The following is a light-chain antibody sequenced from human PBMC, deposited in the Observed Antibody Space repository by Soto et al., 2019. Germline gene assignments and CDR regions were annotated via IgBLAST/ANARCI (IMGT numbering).Light chain of an antibody. Sequence: EIVLPKSPSTLSLSPGERSTLSCGASQSVSSYLAWYQQKPGQAPRLLIYDASNRATGIPARFSGSGSGTDFTLTISRLEPEDFAVYYCQQYGSSPLTFGGGTKVDNK. CDR2: DAS. V-gene: IGKV3D-20*01. CDR3: QQYGSSPLT. CDR1: QSVSSY. J-gene: IGKJ4*01.